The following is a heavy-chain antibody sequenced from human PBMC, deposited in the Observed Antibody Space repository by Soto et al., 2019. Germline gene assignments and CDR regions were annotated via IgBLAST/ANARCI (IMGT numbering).Heavy chain of an antibody. CDR3: AKDPYGTVTTGY. CDR2: ISYDGSNK. D-gene: IGHD4-17*01. V-gene: IGHV3-30*18. Sequence: QVQLVESGGGVVQPGRSLRLSCAASGFTFSSYGMHWVRQAPGKGLEWVAVISYDGSNKYYADSVKGRFTISRDNSKNTLYLQMKSLRAEDTAVYYCAKDPYGTVTTGYWGQGTLVTVSS. CDR1: GFTFSSYG. J-gene: IGHJ4*02.